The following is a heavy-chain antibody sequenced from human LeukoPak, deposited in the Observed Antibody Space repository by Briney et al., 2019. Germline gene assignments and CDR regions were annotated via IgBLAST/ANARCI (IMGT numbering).Heavy chain of an antibody. D-gene: IGHD6-13*01. CDR1: GFTFSSHS. Sequence: GGSLRLSCAASGFTFSSHSMNWVRQAPGKGLEWVSYISSGSTIIHYADSAKGRFTISRDDAKNSLYLQMNSLRAEDTAVYYCAKVPRQHDNWFDPWGQGTLVTVSS. V-gene: IGHV3-48*01. J-gene: IGHJ5*02. CDR2: ISSGSTII. CDR3: AKVPRQHDNWFDP.